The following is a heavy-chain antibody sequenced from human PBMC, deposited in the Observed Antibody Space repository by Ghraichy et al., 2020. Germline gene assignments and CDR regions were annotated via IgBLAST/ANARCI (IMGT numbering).Heavy chain of an antibody. CDR3: AKARGPVLINVFGV. V-gene: IGHV3-9*01. CDR1: GFRFDDNA. J-gene: IGHJ3*01. Sequence: GGSLRLSCEASGFRFDDNAMHWLRQAPGKALEWVAGISWNSESILYADSVKGRFTISRDNAKNSLYLQMNSLRTEDTAFYYCAKARGPVLINVFGVWGPGTTVTVAS. CDR2: ISWNSESI. D-gene: IGHD3-10*01.